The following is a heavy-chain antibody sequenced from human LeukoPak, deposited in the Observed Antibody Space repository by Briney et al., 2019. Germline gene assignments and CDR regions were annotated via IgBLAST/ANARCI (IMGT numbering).Heavy chain of an antibody. J-gene: IGHJ6*02. V-gene: IGHV3-21*01. CDR1: GFTFTTYS. Sequence: GGSLRLSCAASGFTFTTYSMNSVRQAAGKGLEWGSSIGGGSSYIDYADSVKGRFTISRDNAKNSLYLQMNSLRAEDTAVYYCARDRFKGGLYLGLYHYNGMDVWGQGTTVTVSS. D-gene: IGHD2-2*02. CDR2: IGGGSSYI. CDR3: ARDRFKGGLYLGLYHYNGMDV.